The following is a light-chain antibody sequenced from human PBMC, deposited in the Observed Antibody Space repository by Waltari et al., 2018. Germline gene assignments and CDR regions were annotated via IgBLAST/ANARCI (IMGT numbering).Light chain of an antibody. V-gene: IGKV3-11*01. CDR3: QHRGHWPPDAT. CDR1: QSVRGY. CDR2: DTS. Sequence: EFVLTQSPATLSLSPGERATLSCRASQSVRGYLAWYQPKPGQAPRLLIVDTSNRAPGIPARLRGSGSGTDFTLTISSLEPEDFAVYYCQHRGHWPPDATFGPGTKVDIK. J-gene: IGKJ3*01.